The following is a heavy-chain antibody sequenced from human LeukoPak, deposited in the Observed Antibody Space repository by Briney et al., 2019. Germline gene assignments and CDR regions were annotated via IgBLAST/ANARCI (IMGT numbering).Heavy chain of an antibody. V-gene: IGHV4-59*01. Sequence: SETLSLTCTVSGGSISNYYWSWIRQPAGKGLEWIGYIYYSGSTSYNPSLKSRVTISVDTSKNHFSLNLSSVTAADTAVYYCARLSASSAYYPADYWGQGTLVTVSS. CDR2: IYYSGST. J-gene: IGHJ4*02. D-gene: IGHD3-22*01. CDR1: GGSISNYY. CDR3: ARLSASSAYYPADY.